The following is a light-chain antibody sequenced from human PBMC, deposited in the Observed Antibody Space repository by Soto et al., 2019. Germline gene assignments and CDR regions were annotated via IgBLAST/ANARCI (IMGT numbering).Light chain of an antibody. CDR2: DAS. CDR3: QQYNSYSWT. CDR1: QSVSLS. V-gene: IGKV3-11*01. Sequence: EIVLTQSPATPSFSPGGRATLSCRASQSVSLSLAWYQQKPGQAPRLLIYDASKRASGFPARFSGSGSGTDFTLTISSLQPDDFATYYCQQYNSYSWTFGQGTKV. J-gene: IGKJ1*01.